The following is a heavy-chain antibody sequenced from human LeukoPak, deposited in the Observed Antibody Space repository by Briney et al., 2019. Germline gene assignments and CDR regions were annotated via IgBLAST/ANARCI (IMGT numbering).Heavy chain of an antibody. V-gene: IGHV3-53*01. CDR2: IYSGGST. D-gene: IGHD3-22*01. Sequence: GGSLRLSCAASGFTFSSNYMSWVRQAPGKGLEWVSVIYSGGSTYYADSVKGRFTISRDNSKNTLYLQMNSLRAEDTAVYYCARARGDSSGYHMYYFDYWGQGTLVTVSS. J-gene: IGHJ4*02. CDR1: GFTFSSNY. CDR3: ARARGDSSGYHMYYFDY.